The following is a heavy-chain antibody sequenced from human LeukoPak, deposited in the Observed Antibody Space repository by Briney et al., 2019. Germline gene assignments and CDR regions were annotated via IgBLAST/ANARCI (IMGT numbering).Heavy chain of an antibody. Sequence: SSEPLSLTCAVYGGSFTGYYWSLLRQPLGKGLEWLEEINHSGSTNYNPSLKCRVTISVDTSKNQFSLKLSSVTAADTAVYYCARGGTLDYYDSSGNDFDYWGQGTLVTVSS. CDR2: INHSGST. J-gene: IGHJ4*02. CDR1: GGSFTGYY. V-gene: IGHV4-34*01. D-gene: IGHD3-22*01. CDR3: ARGGTLDYYDSSGNDFDY.